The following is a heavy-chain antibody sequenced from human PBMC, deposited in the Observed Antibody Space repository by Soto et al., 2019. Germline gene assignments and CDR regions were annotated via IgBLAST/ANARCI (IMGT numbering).Heavy chain of an antibody. D-gene: IGHD3-3*01. V-gene: IGHV3-48*03. CDR2: ISKSSSVI. Sequence: EVQLVESGGGLVQPGGSLRLSCAASGSTFSSSEMHWVRQAPGKGLEWLSYISKSSSVIYYADSVKGRFTISRDNANNLLYLQMNSMSAEDTAVYFCASVNLRFSYGIDVWGQGTTVTVSS. CDR1: GSTFSSSE. J-gene: IGHJ6*02. CDR3: ASVNLRFSYGIDV.